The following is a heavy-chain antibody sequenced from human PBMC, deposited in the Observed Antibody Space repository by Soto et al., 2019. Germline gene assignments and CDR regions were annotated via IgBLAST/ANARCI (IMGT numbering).Heavy chain of an antibody. V-gene: IGHV2-5*02. CDR3: AHRRMFEDSSGYFGY. CDR2: IYWDDDK. D-gene: IGHD3-22*01. Sequence: QITLRESGPTLVKPTQTLTLTCTFSWFSLSTNGVGVGWIRQPPGKALEWLALIYWDDDKRYSPSLRSRLTINKGTSRNQVVLTMADMDTVDTATDYCAHRRMFEDSSGYFGYWGQGTLVTVSS. CDR1: WFSLSTNGVG. J-gene: IGHJ4*02.